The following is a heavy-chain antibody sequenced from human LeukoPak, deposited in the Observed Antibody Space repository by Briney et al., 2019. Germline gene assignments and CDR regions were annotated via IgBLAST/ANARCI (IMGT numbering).Heavy chain of an antibody. V-gene: IGHV4-59*01. CDR3: ARDRYGGDYYYYYMDV. CDR1: GGSISTYY. Sequence: PSETLSLTCTVSGGSISTYYWSWIRQPPGKGLECIGYIYYSGSTNYNPSLKSRVTISVDTSKNQFSLKLSSVTAADTAVYYCARDRYGGDYYYYYMDVWGKGTTVTVSS. J-gene: IGHJ6*03. D-gene: IGHD1-26*01. CDR2: IYYSGST.